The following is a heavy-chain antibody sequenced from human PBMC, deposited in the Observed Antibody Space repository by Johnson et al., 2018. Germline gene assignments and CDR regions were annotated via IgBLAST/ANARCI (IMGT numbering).Heavy chain of an antibody. CDR3: TRHRSGTGDAFDI. Sequence: VQLVESGGGLVQPGGSLKLSCAASGLIFSGSTMHWVRPASGKGLEWVGRIRSKANSYATAYAASVKGRFTISRDVSKNTAYLQMNSLKTEDTAVYYCTRHRSGTGDAFDIWGQGTMVTVSS. D-gene: IGHD1-26*01. V-gene: IGHV3-73*01. CDR1: GLIFSGST. CDR2: IRSKANSYAT. J-gene: IGHJ3*02.